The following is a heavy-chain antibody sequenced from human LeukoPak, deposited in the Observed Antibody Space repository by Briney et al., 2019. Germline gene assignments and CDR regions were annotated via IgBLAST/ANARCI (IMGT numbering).Heavy chain of an antibody. CDR3: AKDPSSGYLGYFDY. V-gene: IGHV3-23*01. D-gene: IGHD3-22*01. CDR2: ISGSGGST. CDR1: GFTFSSYA. Sequence: GGSLRLSCAASGFTFSSYAMSWVRQAPGRGLEWVSAISGSGGSTYYADSVKGRFTISRDNSKNTLYLQMNSLRAEDTAVYYCAKDPSSGYLGYFDYWGQGTLVTVSS. J-gene: IGHJ4*02.